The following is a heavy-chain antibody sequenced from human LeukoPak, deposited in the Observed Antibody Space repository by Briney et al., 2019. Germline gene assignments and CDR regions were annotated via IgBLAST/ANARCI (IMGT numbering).Heavy chain of an antibody. Sequence: GGSLRLSCAASGFTFSSHALSWVRQAPGKGLVWVSRVKSDGSDTIYADSVKGRFTISRDNAKNTLYLQMDSLRAEDTAVYYCTTGIGNYYYYWGQGTLVTVAS. V-gene: IGHV3-74*01. CDR1: GFTFSSHA. D-gene: IGHD3-10*01. CDR2: VKSDGSDT. CDR3: TTGIGNYYYY. J-gene: IGHJ4*02.